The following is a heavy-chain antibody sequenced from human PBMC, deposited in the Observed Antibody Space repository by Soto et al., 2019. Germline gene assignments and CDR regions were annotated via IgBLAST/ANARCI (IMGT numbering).Heavy chain of an antibody. V-gene: IGHV1-69*06. CDR3: ARESEYTREDDYYYYGMDV. D-gene: IGHD5-12*01. J-gene: IGHJ6*02. CDR1: GGTFSSYA. CDR2: IIPNYGNA. Sequence: ASVKVSCKASGGTFSSYAISWVRQAPGQGLEWMGGIIPNYGNANYAQKFQGRVTMTADTSTSTAYMELRSLRSDDTAVYYCARESEYTREDDYYYYGMDVWGQGTTVTVSS.